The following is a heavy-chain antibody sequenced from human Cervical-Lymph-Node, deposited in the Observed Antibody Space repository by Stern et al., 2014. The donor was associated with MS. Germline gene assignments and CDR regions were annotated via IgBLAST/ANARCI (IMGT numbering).Heavy chain of an antibody. D-gene: IGHD2-2*02. CDR2: ISYAGTDN. J-gene: IGHJ4*02. V-gene: IGHV3-30*18. Sequence: VQLVESGGGVVQPGKSLRLSCAASGFSFSSYGMHWVRQAPGKGLDWVAVISYAGTDNYYADSVEGRFTISRDNSKSALYLQMNSLRPEDTAVYYCANAAALSCRSASCYKAFEHWGQGILVTVSS. CDR3: ANAAALSCRSASCYKAFEH. CDR1: GFSFSSYG.